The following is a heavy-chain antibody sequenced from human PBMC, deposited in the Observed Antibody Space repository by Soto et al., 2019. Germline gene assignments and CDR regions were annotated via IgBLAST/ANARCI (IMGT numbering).Heavy chain of an antibody. V-gene: IGHV4-30-4*01. CDR2: IYYSGST. D-gene: IGHD1-1*01. CDR1: GGSISSGDYY. CDR3: ARGDKTVVDDWNDVIQGVFFDY. J-gene: IGHJ4*01. Sequence: PSETLSLTCTVSGGSISSGDYYWSWIRQPPGKGLEWIGYIYYSGSTYYNPSLKSRVTISVDTSKNQFSLKLSSVTAADTAVYYCARGDKTVVDDWNDVIQGVFFDYWGHGTLVTVSS.